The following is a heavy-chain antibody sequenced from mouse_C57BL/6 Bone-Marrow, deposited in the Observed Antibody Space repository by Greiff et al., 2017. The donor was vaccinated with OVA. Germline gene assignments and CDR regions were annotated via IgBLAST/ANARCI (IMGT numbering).Heavy chain of an antibody. CDR2: IWSDGST. J-gene: IGHJ1*03. D-gene: IGHD1-1*01. CDR1: GFSLTSYG. CDR3: ARPYGSSYLSYWYFDV. Sequence: VMLVESGPGLVAPSQSLSITCTVSGFSLTSYGVHWVRQPPGKGLEWLVVIWSDGSTTYNSALKSRLSISKDNSKSQVFLKMSSLQTDDTAMYYCARPYGSSYLSYWYFDVWGTGTTVTVSS. V-gene: IGHV2-6*03.